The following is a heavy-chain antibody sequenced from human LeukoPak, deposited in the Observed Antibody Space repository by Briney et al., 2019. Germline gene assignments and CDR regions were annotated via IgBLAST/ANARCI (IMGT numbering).Heavy chain of an antibody. CDR1: GGSFSGYY. D-gene: IGHD6-19*01. J-gene: IGHJ4*02. CDR2: INHSGST. Sequence: SETLSLTCAVYGGSFSGYYWSWIRQPPGKGLEWIGEINHSGSTNYNPSLKSRVTISVDTSKSQFSLKLSSVTAADTAVYYCAKAVAGTAVYWGQGTLVTVSS. CDR3: AKAVAGTAVY. V-gene: IGHV4-34*01.